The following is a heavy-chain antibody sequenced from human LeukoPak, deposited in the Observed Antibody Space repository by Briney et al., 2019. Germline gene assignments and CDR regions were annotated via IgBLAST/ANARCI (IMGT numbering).Heavy chain of an antibody. CDR1: GGSISSSSYY. CDR3: ARLWDSGSYSFDY. V-gene: IGHV4-39*01. J-gene: IGHJ4*02. CDR2: IYYSGST. D-gene: IGHD1-26*01. Sequence: SETLSLTCTVSGGSISSSSYYWGWIRQPPGKGLEWIGSIYYSGSTYHNPSLKSRVTISVDTSKNQFSLKLSSVTAADTAVYYCARLWDSGSYSFDYWGQGTLVTVSS.